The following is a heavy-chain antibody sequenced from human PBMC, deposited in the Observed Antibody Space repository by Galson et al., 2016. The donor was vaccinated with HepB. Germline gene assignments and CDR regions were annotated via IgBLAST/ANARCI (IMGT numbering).Heavy chain of an antibody. D-gene: IGHD3-16*01. CDR2: VTGSGDRT. J-gene: IGHJ4*02. V-gene: IGHV3-23*01. Sequence: SLRLSCAASGFTFTNYAMSWFRQTPGKGLEWVSTVTGSGDRTFYANSVKGRFSISRVISLDTLFLRMFSLRADDMALYYCARHSEVFGDSRTDYWGPGTQVTVSS. CDR1: GFTFTNYA. CDR3: ARHSEVFGDSRTDY.